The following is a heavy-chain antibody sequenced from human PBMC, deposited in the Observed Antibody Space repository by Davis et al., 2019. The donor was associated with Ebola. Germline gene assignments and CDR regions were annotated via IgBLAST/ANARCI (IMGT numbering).Heavy chain of an antibody. CDR2: IIPIFGTA. CDR3: SSTYGSGNYYKEP. J-gene: IGHJ5*02. V-gene: IGHV1-69*13. CDR1: GYTFTSYG. Sequence: AASVKVSCKASGYTFTSYGISWVRQAPGQGLEWMGGIIPIFGTANYAQKFQGRVTITADESTSTAYMELSSLRSEDTAVYYCSSTYGSGNYYKEPWGQGTLVTVSS. D-gene: IGHD3-10*01.